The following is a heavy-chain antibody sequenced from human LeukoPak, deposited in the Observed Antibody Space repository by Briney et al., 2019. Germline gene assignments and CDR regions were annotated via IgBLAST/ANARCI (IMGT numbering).Heavy chain of an antibody. CDR2: IYYGGNT. D-gene: IGHD5-18*01. V-gene: IGHV4-39*07. Sequence: SETLSLTCTVSGGSLSSSNYYWGWIRQPPGKGLEWIGIIYYGGNTYYSPSLKSRVTISVDRSKNQLSLKLSSVTAADTAMYYCASGGYSYGFDYWGQGTLVTVSS. CDR1: GGSLSSSNYY. CDR3: ASGGYSYGFDY. J-gene: IGHJ4*02.